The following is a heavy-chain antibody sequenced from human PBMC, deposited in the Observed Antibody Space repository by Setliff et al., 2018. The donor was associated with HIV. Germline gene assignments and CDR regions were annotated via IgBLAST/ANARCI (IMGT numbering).Heavy chain of an antibody. CDR3: AKLPHSSAWYSPFYYFEY. CDR1: GFIFSDYG. V-gene: IGHV3-33*06. D-gene: IGHD6-19*01. J-gene: IGHJ4*02. CDR2: VWYDGSNK. Sequence: PGGSLRLSCAASGFIFSDYGIHWVRQAPGKELEWVAVVWYDGSNKNYADTVKGRFAISRDNSKNTLYLQMSSLRADDTAVYYCAKLPHSSAWYSPFYYFEYWGQGTLVTVSS.